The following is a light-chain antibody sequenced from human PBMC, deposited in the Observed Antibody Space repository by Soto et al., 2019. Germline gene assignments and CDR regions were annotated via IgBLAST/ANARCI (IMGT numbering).Light chain of an antibody. Sequence: EIVLTQSPGTLSLSPGERATLSCRASQSVGDTYLAWYQQKPGQAPRLLIYSTSIRATGIPDRFSGSGSGTDFTLTISRLDPEDSAVYYCQHYDRAPMWTFGQGTKVDIK. V-gene: IGKV3-20*01. CDR3: QHYDRAPMWT. CDR1: QSVGDTY. CDR2: STS. J-gene: IGKJ1*01.